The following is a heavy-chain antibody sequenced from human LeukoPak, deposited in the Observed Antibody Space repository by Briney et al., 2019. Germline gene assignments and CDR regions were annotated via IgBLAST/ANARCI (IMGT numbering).Heavy chain of an antibody. CDR3: ARGGIVGATNWFDP. V-gene: IGHV3-30*12. CDR1: GFTFSSYG. Sequence: GGSLRLSCAASGFTFSSYGMHWVRQAPGKGLEWVAVISYDGSNKYYADSVKGRFTISRDNAKNTLYLQMNSLRAEDTAVYYCARGGIVGATNWFDPWGQGTLVTVSS. CDR2: ISYDGSNK. J-gene: IGHJ5*02. D-gene: IGHD1-26*01.